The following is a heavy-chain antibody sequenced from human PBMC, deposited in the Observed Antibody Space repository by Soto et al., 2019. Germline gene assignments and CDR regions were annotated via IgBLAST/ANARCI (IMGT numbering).Heavy chain of an antibody. V-gene: IGHV3-23*01. Sequence: GGSVRLSCAASGFTCSSYAISWVRQARGKGLEWVSVISGSDDSTYYADSVKGRFTISRDNSKNTLYLQMNSLRAEDSAVYYCAKRSSSSTFDFWGQGTLVTVSS. CDR1: GFTCSSYA. CDR3: AKRSSSSTFDF. D-gene: IGHD6-6*01. CDR2: ISGSDDST. J-gene: IGHJ4*02.